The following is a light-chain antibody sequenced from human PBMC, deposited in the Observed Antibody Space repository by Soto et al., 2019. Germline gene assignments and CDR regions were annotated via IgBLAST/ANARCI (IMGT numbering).Light chain of an antibody. CDR1: GSDVGGYNY. Sequence: QAVVTQPASVSGSPGQSITISCTGTGSDVGGYNYVSWYQQHPGKAPKVMIYDVSNRPSGVSNRFSGSKSGNTASLTISGLQAGDEADYYCSSYTSASTPLVFGGGTQLTVL. CDR3: SSYTSASTPLV. CDR2: DVS. V-gene: IGLV2-14*01. J-gene: IGLJ2*01.